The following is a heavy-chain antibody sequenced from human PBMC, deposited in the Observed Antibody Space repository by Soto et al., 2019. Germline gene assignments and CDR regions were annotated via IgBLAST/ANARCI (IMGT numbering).Heavy chain of an antibody. Sequence: GGSLRLSCAASGFTVSSNYMSWVRQAPGKGLEWVSVIYSGGSTYYADSVKGRFTISRHNSKNTLYLQMNSLRPEDTAVYYCASSTTVTTLYYYYYMDVWGKGTTVTVSS. CDR3: ASSTTVTTLYYYYYMDV. D-gene: IGHD4-17*01. CDR1: GFTVSSNY. CDR2: IYSGGST. V-gene: IGHV3-53*04. J-gene: IGHJ6*03.